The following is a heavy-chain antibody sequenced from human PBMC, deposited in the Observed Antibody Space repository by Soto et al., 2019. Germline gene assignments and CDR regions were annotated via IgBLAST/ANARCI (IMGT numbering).Heavy chain of an antibody. D-gene: IGHD3-9*01. V-gene: IGHV2-70*01. CDR3: ARGGLIRPHYDILTGPYYYYYGMDV. J-gene: IGHJ6*02. CDR2: IDWDDDK. Sequence: SGPTLVNPTQTLTLTCTFSGFSLSTSGMCVSWIRQPPGEALEWLALIDWDDDKYYSTSLKTRLTISKDTSKNQVVLTMTNMDPVDTATYYCARGGLIRPHYDILTGPYYYYYGMDVWGQGTTVTVSS. CDR1: GFSLSTSGMC.